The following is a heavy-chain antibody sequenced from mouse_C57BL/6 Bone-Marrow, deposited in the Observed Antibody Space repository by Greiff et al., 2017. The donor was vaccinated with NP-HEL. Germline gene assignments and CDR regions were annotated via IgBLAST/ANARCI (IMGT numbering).Heavy chain of an antibody. CDR1: GYTFTSYW. CDR3: ARTYYDYFYWYFDV. J-gene: IGHJ1*03. Sequence: QVQLQQSGAVLVKPGASVKMSCKASGYTFTSYWITWVKQRPGQGLEWIGDIYPGSGSTNYNEKFKSKATLTVDTSSSTAYMQLSSLTSEDSAVYYCARTYYDYFYWYFDVWGTGTTVTVSS. CDR2: IYPGSGST. D-gene: IGHD2-4*01. V-gene: IGHV1-55*01.